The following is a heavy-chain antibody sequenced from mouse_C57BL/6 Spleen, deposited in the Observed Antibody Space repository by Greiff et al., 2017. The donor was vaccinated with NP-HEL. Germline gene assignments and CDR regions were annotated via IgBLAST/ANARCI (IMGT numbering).Heavy chain of an antibody. CDR2: IDPEDGET. CDR3: ARWDNDGYPDY. D-gene: IGHD2-3*01. CDR1: GFNIKDYY. J-gene: IGHJ2*01. V-gene: IGHV14-2*01. Sequence: EVKVVESGAELVKPGASVKLSCTASGFNIKDYYMHWVKQRTEQGLEWIGRIDPEDGETKYAPKFQGKATITADTSSNTAYLQLSSLISEDTAVYYCARWDNDGYPDYWGQGTTLTVSS.